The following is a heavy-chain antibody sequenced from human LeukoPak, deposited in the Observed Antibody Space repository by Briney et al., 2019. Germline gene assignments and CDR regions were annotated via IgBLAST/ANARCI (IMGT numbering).Heavy chain of an antibody. V-gene: IGHV3-23*01. CDR1: GFTFSSYA. CDR2: ISGSGGST. Sequence: PGGSLRLSCAASGFTFSSYAMSWVRQAPGKGREWVSAISGSGGSTYYADSVKGRFTISRDNSKNTLYLQMNSLRAEDTAVYYCVSIVVVVAATDYWGQGTLVTVSS. J-gene: IGHJ4*02. CDR3: VSIVVVVAATDY. D-gene: IGHD2-15*01.